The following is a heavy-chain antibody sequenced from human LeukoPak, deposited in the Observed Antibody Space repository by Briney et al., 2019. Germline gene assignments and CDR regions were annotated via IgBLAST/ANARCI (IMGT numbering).Heavy chain of an antibody. J-gene: IGHJ4*02. D-gene: IGHD6-25*01. V-gene: IGHV1-8*01. CDR1: GYTFTSYD. CDR3: ARCPAADLDY. CDR2: MNSNSGNT. Sequence: GSSVKVSCKASGYTFTSYDINWVGQATGQGLEWMGWMNSNSGNTGYAQKFQGRVTMTRNTSISKAYMELSSLRSEDTAVYYCARCPAADLDYWGQGTLVTVSS.